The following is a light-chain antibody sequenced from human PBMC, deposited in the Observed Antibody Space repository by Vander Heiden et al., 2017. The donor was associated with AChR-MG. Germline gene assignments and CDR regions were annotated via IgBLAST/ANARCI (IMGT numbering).Light chain of an antibody. V-gene: IGKV4-1*01. J-gene: IGKJ4*01. CDR1: QSVLYSSNNKNY. CDR2: WAS. Sequence: DIVTTQSPDSLAVSLGERATINCKSSQSVLYSSNNKNYLAWYQQKPGQPPKLLIYWASTRESGVPDRFSGSGSGTDFTLTISSLQAEDVAVYYCQQYYRTPLTFGGGTKVEIK. CDR3: QQYYRTPLT.